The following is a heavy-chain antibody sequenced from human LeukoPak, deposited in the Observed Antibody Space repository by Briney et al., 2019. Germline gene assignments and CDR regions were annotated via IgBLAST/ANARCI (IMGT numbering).Heavy chain of an antibody. J-gene: IGHJ4*02. Sequence: PSETLSLTCTVSGGSISSSGYYWSWIRQPPGKGLEWIGEINHSGSTNYNPSLKSRVTISVDTSKNQFSLKLSSVTAADTAVYYCARHTYSSSWYSGWKRRAFDYWGQGTLVTVSS. V-gene: IGHV4-39*01. CDR1: GGSISSSGYY. CDR3: ARHTYSSSWYSGWKRRAFDY. CDR2: INHSGST. D-gene: IGHD6-13*01.